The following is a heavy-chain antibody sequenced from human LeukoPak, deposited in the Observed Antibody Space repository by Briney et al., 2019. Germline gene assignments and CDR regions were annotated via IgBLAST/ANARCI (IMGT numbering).Heavy chain of an antibody. CDR2: VNQGGTEK. D-gene: IGHD6-13*01. CDR1: GFTFSSQW. V-gene: IGHV3-7*01. CDR3: ARDTAADY. J-gene: IGHJ4*02. Sequence: PGGSLRLSCAASGFTFSSQWMGWVRQAPGKGLEWVATVNQGGTEKYYVASVKGRFTISRDNAENSLYLQMSSLRAEDTAVYYCARDTAADYWGQGTLVTVSS.